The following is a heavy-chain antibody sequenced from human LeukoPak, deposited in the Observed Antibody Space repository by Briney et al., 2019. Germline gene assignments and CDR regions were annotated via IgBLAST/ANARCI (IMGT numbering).Heavy chain of an antibody. CDR3: ARDGEYGDCFDY. CDR1: GYTFTSYG. V-gene: IGHV1-18*01. CDR2: ISAYNGNT. Sequence: ASVKVSCKASGYTFTSYGISWVRQAPGQGLEWMGWISAYNGNTNYAQKFQGRVTMTRDTSISTAYMELSRLRSDDTAVYYCARDGEYGDCFDYWGQGTLVTVSS. D-gene: IGHD4-17*01. J-gene: IGHJ4*02.